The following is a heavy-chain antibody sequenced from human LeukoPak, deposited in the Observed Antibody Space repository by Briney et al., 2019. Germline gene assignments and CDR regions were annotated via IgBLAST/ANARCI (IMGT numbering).Heavy chain of an antibody. V-gene: IGHV1-18*01. CDR1: GYTFTSYG. Sequence: ASVKVSCKASGYTFTSYGISWVRQAPGQGLEWMGWISAYNGNTNYAQKLQGRVTMTTDTSTSTAYMELRSLRSDDTAVYYCAREAMVRGVRSNYYYGMDVWGQGATVSASS. J-gene: IGHJ6*02. CDR2: ISAYNGNT. CDR3: AREAMVRGVRSNYYYGMDV. D-gene: IGHD3-10*01.